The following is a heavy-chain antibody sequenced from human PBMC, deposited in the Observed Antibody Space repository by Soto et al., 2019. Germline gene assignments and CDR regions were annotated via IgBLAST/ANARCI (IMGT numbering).Heavy chain of an antibody. CDR2: IRSNGNTT. CDR1: GFTLSSYA. CDR3: VKGSGTCYSYYVMDV. Sequence: QPGGSLRLSCSASGFTLSSYAVHWVRQTPGKGLEYVSAIRSNGNTTFYADSVKGRFAVSRDNSKNTLYLQMSSLRTEDTAVYYCVKGSGTCYSYYVMDVWGQGTTVTVSS. D-gene: IGHD3-10*01. J-gene: IGHJ6*02. V-gene: IGHV3-64D*06.